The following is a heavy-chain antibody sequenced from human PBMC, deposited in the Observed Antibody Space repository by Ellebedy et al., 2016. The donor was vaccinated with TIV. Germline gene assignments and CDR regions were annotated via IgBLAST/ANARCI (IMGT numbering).Heavy chain of an antibody. CDR1: GFTFSSYA. Sequence: GGSLRLSXAASGFTFSSYAMSWVRQAPGKGLEWVSGISGSGGSTYYADSVKGRFTISRDNSKNTLYLQMNSLRAEDTAVYYCAKAPGIAARRGGLFTETYYYYYMDVWGRGTTVTVSS. J-gene: IGHJ6*03. D-gene: IGHD6-6*01. CDR3: AKAPGIAARRGGLFTETYYYYYMDV. CDR2: ISGSGGST. V-gene: IGHV3-23*01.